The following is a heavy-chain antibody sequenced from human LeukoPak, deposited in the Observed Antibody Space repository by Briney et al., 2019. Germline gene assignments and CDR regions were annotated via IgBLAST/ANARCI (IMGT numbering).Heavy chain of an antibody. J-gene: IGHJ4*02. D-gene: IGHD2-21*02. CDR1: GFTSSSYW. V-gene: IGHV3-7*01. Sequence: PGGSLRLSCAASGFTSSSYWMSWVRQAPGKGLEWVANIKQDGSEKYYVDSVKGRFTISRDNAKNSLYLQMNSLRAEDTAVYYCARDFPHIVVVTAIYYFDYWGQGTLVTVSS. CDR2: IKQDGSEK. CDR3: ARDFPHIVVVTAIYYFDY.